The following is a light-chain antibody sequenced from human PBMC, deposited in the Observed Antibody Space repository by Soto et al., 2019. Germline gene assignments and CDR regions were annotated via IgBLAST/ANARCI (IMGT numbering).Light chain of an antibody. CDR2: LNSDGSH. J-gene: IGLJ3*02. CDR3: QTWSTDILV. CDR1: SGHNRYA. Sequence: QLVLNQPPSASASLGASVKLTCSLSSGHNRYAIAWHQQQPEKGPRYLMKLNSDGSHSKGDGIPDRFSGSSSGAERYLTISSLQSEDEADYYCQTWSTDILVFGGGTTLTVL. V-gene: IGLV4-69*01.